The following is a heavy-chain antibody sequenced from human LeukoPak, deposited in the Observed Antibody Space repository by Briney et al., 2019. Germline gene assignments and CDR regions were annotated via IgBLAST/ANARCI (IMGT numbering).Heavy chain of an antibody. J-gene: IGHJ4*02. CDR1: GFTFSSYA. Sequence: PGGSLRLSCAASGFTFSSYAMSWVRQAPGKGLEWVSAISGSGGSTYYADSVKGRFTTSRDNSKNTLYLQMNSLRAEDTAVYYCAKGRRRASDIVVVPAAIGYWGQGTLVTVSS. D-gene: IGHD2-2*01. V-gene: IGHV3-23*01. CDR2: ISGSGGST. CDR3: AKGRRRASDIVVVPAAIGY.